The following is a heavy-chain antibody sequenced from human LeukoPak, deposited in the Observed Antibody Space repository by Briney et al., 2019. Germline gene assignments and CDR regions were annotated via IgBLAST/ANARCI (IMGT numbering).Heavy chain of an antibody. CDR1: GGSISSYY. Sequence: SETLSLTCTVSGGSISSYYWSWIRQPPGKGLEWIGYIYYSGSTNYNPALKSRVTISVDTSKNQFSLKLSSVTAADTAVYYCARDRIVVVPAARDHYYYGMDVWGQGTTVTVSS. J-gene: IGHJ6*02. CDR3: ARDRIVVVPAARDHYYYGMDV. D-gene: IGHD2-2*01. CDR2: IYYSGST. V-gene: IGHV4-59*01.